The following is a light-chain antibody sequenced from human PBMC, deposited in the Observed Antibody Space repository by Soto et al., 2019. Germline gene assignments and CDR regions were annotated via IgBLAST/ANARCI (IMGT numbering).Light chain of an antibody. J-gene: IGKJ1*01. CDR3: QQSYSSPWT. CDR2: DAS. Sequence: EIVLTQSPATLSLSPGERATLSCRASQSVSSYLAWYQQKPGQAPRLLIYDASNRATGIPARFSGSGSGTDFSLTISSLQAEDVAVYYCQQSYSSPWTFGQGTKVDIK. V-gene: IGKV3-11*01. CDR1: QSVSSY.